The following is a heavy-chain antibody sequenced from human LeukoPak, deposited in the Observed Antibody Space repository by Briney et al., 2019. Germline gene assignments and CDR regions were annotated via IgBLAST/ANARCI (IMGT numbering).Heavy chain of an antibody. D-gene: IGHD3-22*01. V-gene: IGHV3-21*01. Sequence: GGSLRLSCAASGFTFSSYSMNWVRQAPGKGLEWVSSISSSSSYIYYADPVKGRFTISRDNAKNSLYLQMNSLRAEDTAVYYCASLYDSSGYSPRVDCWGQGTLVTVSS. CDR3: ASLYDSSGYSPRVDC. CDR1: GFTFSSYS. J-gene: IGHJ4*02. CDR2: ISSSSSYI.